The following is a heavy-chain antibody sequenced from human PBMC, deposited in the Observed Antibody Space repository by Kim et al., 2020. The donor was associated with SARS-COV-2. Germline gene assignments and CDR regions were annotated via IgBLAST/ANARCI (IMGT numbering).Heavy chain of an antibody. V-gene: IGHV4-31*03. CDR1: GGSISSGGYY. CDR2: IYYSGST. CDR3: ARGKRVLLWFGELFDAFDI. D-gene: IGHD3-10*01. J-gene: IGHJ3*02. Sequence: SETLSLTCTVSGGSISSGGYYWSWIRQHPGKGLEWIGYIYYSGSTYYNPSLKSRVTISVDTSKNQFSLKLSSVTAADTAVYYCARGKRVLLWFGELFDAFDIWGQGTMVTVSS.